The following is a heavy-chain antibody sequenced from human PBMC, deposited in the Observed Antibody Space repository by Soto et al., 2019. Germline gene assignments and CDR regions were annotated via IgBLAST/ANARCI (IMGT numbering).Heavy chain of an antibody. V-gene: IGHV3-7*05. CDR2: IKQDGREK. CDR3: ARAIAARPFDC. D-gene: IGHD6-6*01. J-gene: IGHJ5*01. Sequence: EVQLVESGGGLVQPGGSLRLSCAASGFAFSSYWMSWVRQAPGQGLEWVANIKQDGREKYYVDSVKGGFTLSRDIAKKSPDLQMNSPRAEATAGYYCARAIAARPFDCWGQRTLVTVSS. CDR1: GFAFSSYW.